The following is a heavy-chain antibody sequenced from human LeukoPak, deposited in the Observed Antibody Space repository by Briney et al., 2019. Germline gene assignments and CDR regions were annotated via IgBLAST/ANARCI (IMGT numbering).Heavy chain of an antibody. CDR2: INPNSGGT. J-gene: IGHJ4*02. CDR3: ARGRYYYDSSGYYGIFDY. V-gene: IGHV1-2*06. Sequence: GASVKVSCKASGYTFTGYYMHWVRQAPGQGLEWMGRINPNSGGTNYAQKFQGRVTMTRDTSISTAYMELSRLRSDDTAVYYCARGRYYYDSSGYYGIFDYWGQGTLVTVSS. CDR1: GYTFTGYY. D-gene: IGHD3-22*01.